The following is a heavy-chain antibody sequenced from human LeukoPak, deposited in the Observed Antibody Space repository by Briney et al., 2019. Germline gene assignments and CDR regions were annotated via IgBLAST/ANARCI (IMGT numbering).Heavy chain of an antibody. CDR3: ARDGIAAAGILRKSRYYYYYYGMDV. CDR2: IYSGGST. V-gene: IGHV3-66*01. Sequence: PGGSLRLSCAASGFTVSSSYMSWVRQAPGKGLEWVSVIYSGGSTYYADSVKGRFTISRDNSKNTLYLQMDSLRAEDTAVYYCARDGIAAAGILRKSRYYYYYYGMDVWGQGTTVTVSS. CDR1: GFTVSSSY. D-gene: IGHD6-13*01. J-gene: IGHJ6*02.